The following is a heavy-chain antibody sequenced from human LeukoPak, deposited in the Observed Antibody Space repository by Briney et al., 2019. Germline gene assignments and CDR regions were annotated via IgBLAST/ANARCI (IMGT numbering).Heavy chain of an antibody. D-gene: IGHD3-10*02. J-gene: IGHJ6*04. Sequence: PGGSLRLSCVGSGFIFDDYAMYWVRQAPGKGLEWVSGISWNSGSIGSADSVKGRFTISRDNAKNSLYLQMNSLRAEDTAVYYCAELGITMIGGVWGKGTTVTISS. CDR2: ISWNSGSI. V-gene: IGHV3-9*01. CDR1: GFIFDDYA. CDR3: AELGITMIGGV.